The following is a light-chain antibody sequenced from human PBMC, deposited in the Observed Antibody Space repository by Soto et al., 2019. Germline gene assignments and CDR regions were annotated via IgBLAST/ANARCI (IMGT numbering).Light chain of an antibody. CDR3: SSYTSSSTLYV. Sequence: QSVLTQPASVSGSPGQSITISCTGTSSDVGGYNYVSWYRQHPGKAPKLMIYEVSNRPSGFSNRFSGSKSGNTASLTISGLRAEDEADYYYSSYTSSSTLYVFGTGTKVTVL. CDR1: SSDVGGYNY. V-gene: IGLV2-14*01. J-gene: IGLJ1*01. CDR2: EVS.